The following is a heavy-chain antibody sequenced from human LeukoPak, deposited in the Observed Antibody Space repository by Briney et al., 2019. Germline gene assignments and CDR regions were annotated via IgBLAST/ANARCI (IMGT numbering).Heavy chain of an antibody. J-gene: IGHJ4*02. V-gene: IGHV3-13*05. D-gene: IGHD5-12*01. CDR2: IGTAGDP. CDR3: ARGRGYGAMRYFDY. Sequence: GGSLRLSCAASGFTFSSYDMHWVRQATGKGLEWVSAIGTAGDPYYPGSVKGRFTISRENAKNSSYLQMNSLRAGDTAVYYCARGRGYGAMRYFDYWGQGTLVTVSS. CDR1: GFTFSSYD.